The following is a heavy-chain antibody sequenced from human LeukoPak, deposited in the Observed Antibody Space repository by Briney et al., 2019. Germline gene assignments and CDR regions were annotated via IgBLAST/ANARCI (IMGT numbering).Heavy chain of an antibody. CDR1: GFTFSNAW. V-gene: IGHV3-15*01. CDR2: IKSKTDGGTT. D-gene: IGHD2-15*01. Sequence: GGSLRLSCAASGFTFSNAWMSWVRQAPGKGLEWVGRIKSKTDGGTTEYAAPVKGRFTISRDDSKNTLYLEMNSLKTEDTAVYYCAKLGQVKSVVAAREIYFDYWGQGTLVTVSS. CDR3: AKLGQVKSVVAAREIYFDY. J-gene: IGHJ4*02.